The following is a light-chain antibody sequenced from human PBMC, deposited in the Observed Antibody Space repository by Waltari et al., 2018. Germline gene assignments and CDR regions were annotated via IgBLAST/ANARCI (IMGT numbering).Light chain of an antibody. V-gene: IGLV2-18*02. CDR3: CSYTGSNTLV. J-gene: IGLJ2*01. CDR1: SSAVGYYNR. CDR2: EVT. Sequence: QSALTQPPSVSGSPGQSVTISCTGTSSAVGYYNRVSWYQQPPGAAPKLMIYEVTNRPSGVPDRFSGSKSGNTASLTISGLQAEDEANYYCCSYTGSNTLVFGGGTKLTVL.